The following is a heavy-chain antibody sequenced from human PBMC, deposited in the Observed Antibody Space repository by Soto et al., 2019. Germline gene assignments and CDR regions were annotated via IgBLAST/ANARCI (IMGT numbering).Heavy chain of an antibody. CDR1: GGTFSSYA. J-gene: IGHJ4*02. CDR3: AAAAAGMAGFDY. D-gene: IGHD6-13*01. Sequence: SVKVSCKASGGTFSSYAISWVRQAPGQGLEWMGGIIPIFGTADYAQKFQGRVTITRDMSTSTAYMELSSLRSEDTAVYYCAAAAAGMAGFDYWGQGTLVTVSS. CDR2: IIPIFGTA. V-gene: IGHV1-69*05.